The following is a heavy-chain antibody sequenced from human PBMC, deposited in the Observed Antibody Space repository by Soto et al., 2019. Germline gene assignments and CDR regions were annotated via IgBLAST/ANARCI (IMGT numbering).Heavy chain of an antibody. CDR3: ARELKYPDY. CDR2: INHSGST. D-gene: IGHD2-2*02. CDR1: GGSFSGYY. J-gene: IGHJ4*02. Sequence: QVQLQQWGAGLLKPSETLSLTCAVYGGSFSGYYWSWIRQPPGKGLERIGEINHSGSTNYNPSLESRVTISVDTSKTQFSLKLSSVPAAGTAVYYCARELKYPDYWGQGTLVTVSS. V-gene: IGHV4-34*01.